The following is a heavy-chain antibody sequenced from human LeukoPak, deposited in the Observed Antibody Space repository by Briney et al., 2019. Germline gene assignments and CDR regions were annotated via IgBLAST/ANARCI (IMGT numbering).Heavy chain of an antibody. CDR1: GGSISSYY. CDR3: ARDLTPADIVVVPAAIRDGMDV. Sequence: PSETLSLTCTVSGGSISSYYWSWIRQPAGKGLEWIGRTYTSGSTNYNPSLKSRVTMSVDTSKNQFSLKLSSVTAADTAVYYCARDLTPADIVVVPAAIRDGMDVWGQGTTVTVSS. V-gene: IGHV4-4*07. CDR2: TYTSGST. J-gene: IGHJ6*02. D-gene: IGHD2-2*02.